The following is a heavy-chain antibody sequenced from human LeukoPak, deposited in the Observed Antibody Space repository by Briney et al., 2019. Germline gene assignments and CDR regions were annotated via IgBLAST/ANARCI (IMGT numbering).Heavy chain of an antibody. CDR1: GFTFSSYG. D-gene: IGHD4-11*01. V-gene: IGHV3-30*02. CDR3: AKGAGRPTVTTINFDY. J-gene: IGHJ4*02. CDR2: IRYDGSNK. Sequence: GGSLRLSCAASGFTFSSYGMHWVRQAPGKGLEWVAFIRYDGSNKYYADSVKGRFTISRDNSKNTLYLQMNSLRAEDTAVYYCAKGAGRPTVTTINFDYWGQGTLVTVSS.